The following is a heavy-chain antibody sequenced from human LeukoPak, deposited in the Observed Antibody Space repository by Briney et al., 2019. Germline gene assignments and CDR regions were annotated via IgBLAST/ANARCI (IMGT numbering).Heavy chain of an antibody. CDR1: GFTFSSYS. V-gene: IGHV3-21*01. D-gene: IGHD2-2*01. CDR3: ASMLGYCSSTSCSFAP. Sequence: GGSLRLSCAASGFTFSSYSMNWVRQAPGKGLEWVSSISSSSSYIYYADSVKGRFTISRDNAKNSLYLQMNSLRAEDTAVYYCASMLGYCSSTSCSFAPWGQGTLVTVS. J-gene: IGHJ5*02. CDR2: ISSSSSYI.